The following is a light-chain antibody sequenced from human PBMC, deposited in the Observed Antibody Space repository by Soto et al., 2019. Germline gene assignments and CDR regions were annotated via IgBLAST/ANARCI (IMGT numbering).Light chain of an antibody. CDR3: QSYDTSLSGVI. Sequence: QLVLTQTPSVSGAPGQKITMSCTGSSSNIGAGYDVHWYQQVPGAAPRLLIYADNNRPSGVPDRFSASKSGTSASLVITGLQGEDEANYYCQSYDTSLSGVIFGAGTKVTVL. V-gene: IGLV1-40*01. CDR1: SSNIGAGYD. CDR2: ADN. J-gene: IGLJ2*01.